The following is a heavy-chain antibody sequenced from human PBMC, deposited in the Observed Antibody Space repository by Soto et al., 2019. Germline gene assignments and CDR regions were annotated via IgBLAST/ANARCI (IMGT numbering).Heavy chain of an antibody. V-gene: IGHV1-3*01. CDR1: GDTFSNYA. CDR2: INAGTGNT. CDR3: ARLYYYHSSGYLESVDI. J-gene: IGHJ3*02. Sequence: ASVKVSCKASGDTFSNYAMHWVRQAPGQSLEWMGWINAGTGNTLYSQKFQGRVTITRDTSASTAYMELSSLRSEDTAVYYFARLYYYHSSGYLESVDIWGQGTLVTVSS. D-gene: IGHD3-22*01.